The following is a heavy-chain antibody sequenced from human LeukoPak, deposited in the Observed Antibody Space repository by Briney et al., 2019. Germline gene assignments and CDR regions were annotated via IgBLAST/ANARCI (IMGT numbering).Heavy chain of an antibody. CDR3: ARGYDILTGYSTFDY. J-gene: IGHJ4*02. CDR1: GYSFTGYY. V-gene: IGHV1-2*02. CDR2: INPNSGGT. Sequence: ASVKVSCKASGYSFTGYYMHWVRQAPGQGLEWMGWINPNSGGTNYAQKFQGRVTVTRDTSISKAYMELRRLRSDDTSVYYCARGYDILTGYSTFDYWGQGTLVTVSS. D-gene: IGHD3-9*01.